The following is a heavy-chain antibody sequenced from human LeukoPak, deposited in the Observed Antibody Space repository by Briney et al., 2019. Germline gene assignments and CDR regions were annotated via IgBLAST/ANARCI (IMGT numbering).Heavy chain of an antibody. CDR1: GGSISSYY. CDR3: ARGGSHAYYGMVV. J-gene: IGHJ6*02. Sequence: SETLSLTCTVSGGSISSYYWSWIRQPPGKGLEWIGYIYYSGSTNYNPSLKSRVTISVDTSKNQFSLKLSSVTAAETAVYYCARGGSHAYYGMVVWGQGTTVTVSS. V-gene: IGHV4-59*12. CDR2: IYYSGST.